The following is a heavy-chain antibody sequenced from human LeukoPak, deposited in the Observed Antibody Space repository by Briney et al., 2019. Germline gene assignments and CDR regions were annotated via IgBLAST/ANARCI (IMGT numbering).Heavy chain of an antibody. Sequence: GGSLRLSRAASGFTFSDYFMTWSRQAPGKGREWVSYISNSGGTIYYSDSVKGRFTISRDNAKNLLYLEMDSLRAGDTAVYYCARMRSSWYFDHWGQGSLVTVSS. D-gene: IGHD6-13*01. J-gene: IGHJ4*02. V-gene: IGHV3-11*01. CDR3: ARMRSSWYFDH. CDR1: GFTFSDYF. CDR2: ISNSGGTI.